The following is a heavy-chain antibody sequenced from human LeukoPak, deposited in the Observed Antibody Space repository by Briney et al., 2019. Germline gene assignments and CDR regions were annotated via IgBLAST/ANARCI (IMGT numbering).Heavy chain of an antibody. CDR1: GGSISSSSYY. CDR2: IYYSGST. J-gene: IGHJ4*02. V-gene: IGHV4-39*07. Sequence: PSETLSLTCTVSGGSISSSSYYWGWIRQPPGKGLEWIGSIYYSGSTYYNPSLKSRVTMAVDTSKNQFSLKLSSVTAADTAVYYCAREGYSSSWPFDYWGQGTLVTVSS. CDR3: AREGYSSSWPFDY. D-gene: IGHD6-13*01.